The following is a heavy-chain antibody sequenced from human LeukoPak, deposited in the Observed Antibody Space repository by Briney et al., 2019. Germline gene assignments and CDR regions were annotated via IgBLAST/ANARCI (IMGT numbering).Heavy chain of an antibody. J-gene: IGHJ4*02. CDR1: GYTFTGYY. CDR3: ARDQDKITMIVVGHFGH. CDR2: INPNSCGT. Sequence: ASVKVSCKASGYTFTGYYMHWVRQAPGQGLEWMGWINPNSCGTNYAQKFQGRVTMTRDTSISTAYMELSRLRSDDTAVYYCARDQDKITMIVVGHFGHWGQGTLVTVSS. V-gene: IGHV1-2*02. D-gene: IGHD3-22*01.